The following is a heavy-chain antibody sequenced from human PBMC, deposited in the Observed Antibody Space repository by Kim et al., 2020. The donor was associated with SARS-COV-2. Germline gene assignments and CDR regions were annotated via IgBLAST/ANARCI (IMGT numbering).Heavy chain of an antibody. D-gene: IGHD2-15*01. CDR2: IWYDGSNQ. J-gene: IGHJ6*02. CDR3: VKEGGDIAMDV. V-gene: IGHV3-33*06. CDR1: GFIFSTHL. Sequence: GGSLRLSCAASGFIFSTHLMHWVRQAPGKGLEWVTSIWYDGSNQFYADSVKGRFTISRDNSKNTLYLQINSLRVEDTGVYYCVKEGGDIAMDVWGQGTTVTVYS.